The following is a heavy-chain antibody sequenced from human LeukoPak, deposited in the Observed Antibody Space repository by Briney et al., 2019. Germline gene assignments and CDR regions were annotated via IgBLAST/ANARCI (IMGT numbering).Heavy chain of an antibody. CDR1: GFTFRDYY. J-gene: IGHJ2*01. CDR3: ATSVTRRRLDWFIDL. V-gene: IGHV3-11*04. Sequence: GGSLRLSCAASGFTFRDYYMSWIRQAQGKGLEWNSYISSSAGTIHYVDSVKGRFTISRDNAKNSLYLQMDSLRVEDTAVYYCATSVTRRRLDWFIDLWGRGTLVSVSS. CDR2: ISSSAGTI. D-gene: IGHD4-17*01.